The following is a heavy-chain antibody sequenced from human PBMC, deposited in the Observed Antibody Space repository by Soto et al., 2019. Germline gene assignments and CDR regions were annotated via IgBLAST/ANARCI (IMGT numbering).Heavy chain of an antibody. V-gene: IGHV4-38-2*01. CDR1: GYSISSGYY. Sequence: SETLSLTCAVSGYSISSGYYWGWIRQPPGKGLEWIGSIYHSGSTYYNPSLKSRVTISVDTSKNQFSLKLSSVTAADTAVYYCARWELLYGMDVWGQGTTVTVSS. D-gene: IGHD1-26*01. CDR2: IYHSGST. J-gene: IGHJ6*02. CDR3: ARWELLYGMDV.